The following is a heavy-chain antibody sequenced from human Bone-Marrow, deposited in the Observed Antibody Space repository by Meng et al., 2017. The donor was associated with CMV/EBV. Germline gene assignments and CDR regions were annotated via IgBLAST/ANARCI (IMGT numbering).Heavy chain of an antibody. J-gene: IGHJ4*02. CDR2: INHSGST. D-gene: IGHD4-23*01. CDR1: GGSFSDYY. Sequence: SQTLPLTCAVYGGSFSDYYWSWIRQPPGKGLEWIGEINHSGSTNYNPPLKSRVTISIDTSKNQFSLELRSLTAADTAVYYCARGSVVTPLDYWGQGTLVTVSS. CDR3: ARGSVVTPLDY. V-gene: IGHV4-34*01.